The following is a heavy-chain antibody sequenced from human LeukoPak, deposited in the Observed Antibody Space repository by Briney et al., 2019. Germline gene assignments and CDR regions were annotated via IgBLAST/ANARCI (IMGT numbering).Heavy chain of an antibody. Sequence: GGSLRLSCAASGFTFSNAWMSWVRQAPGKGLEWVGRIKSKTDGGTTDYAAPVKGRFIISRDDSKNTLYLQMNSLKTEDTAVYYCTTDAGWFGELLGYWGQGTLVTVSS. CDR2: IKSKTDGGTT. V-gene: IGHV3-15*01. CDR3: TTDAGWFGELLGY. D-gene: IGHD3-10*01. J-gene: IGHJ4*02. CDR1: GFTFSNAW.